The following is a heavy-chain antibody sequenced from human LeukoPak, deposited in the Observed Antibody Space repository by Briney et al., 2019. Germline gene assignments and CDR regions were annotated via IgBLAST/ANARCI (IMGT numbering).Heavy chain of an antibody. V-gene: IGHV3-30*03. Sequence: PGGSLRLSCAASGFTFSSYGMHWVRQAPGKGLEWVAVISSDGSNKYFADSVKGRITISRDNSKNTLYLQMNSLRAEDTAVYYCARGEGLFDYWGQGTLVTVSS. CDR2: ISSDGSNK. J-gene: IGHJ4*02. CDR1: GFTFSSYG. CDR3: ARGEGLFDY.